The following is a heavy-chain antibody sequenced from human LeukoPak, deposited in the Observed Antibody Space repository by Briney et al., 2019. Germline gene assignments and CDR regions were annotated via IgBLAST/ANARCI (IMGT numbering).Heavy chain of an antibody. CDR2: IKQDGSDK. J-gene: IGHJ4*02. CDR3: ARVLPVASRDY. CDR1: GFTFSTYW. Sequence: GGSLRLSCAASGFTFSTYWMSWVRQAPGKGLEWVANIKQDGSDKFYVDSVKGRFTISRDNAKNSMYLQMNSLRAEDTAVYYCARVLPVASRDYWGQGTLVIVSS. V-gene: IGHV3-7*01. D-gene: IGHD2-2*01.